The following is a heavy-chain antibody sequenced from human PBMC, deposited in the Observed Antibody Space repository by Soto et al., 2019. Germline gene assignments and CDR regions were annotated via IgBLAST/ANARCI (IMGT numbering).Heavy chain of an antibody. D-gene: IGHD5-12*01. Sequence: ASVKVSCKASGGTFSSYAISWVRQAPGQGLEWMGGIIPIFGTANYAQKFQGRVTITADESTSTAYMELSSPRSEDTAVYYCARGQGYGVLFDYWGQGTLVTVSS. V-gene: IGHV1-69*13. J-gene: IGHJ4*02. CDR3: ARGQGYGVLFDY. CDR2: IIPIFGTA. CDR1: GGTFSSYA.